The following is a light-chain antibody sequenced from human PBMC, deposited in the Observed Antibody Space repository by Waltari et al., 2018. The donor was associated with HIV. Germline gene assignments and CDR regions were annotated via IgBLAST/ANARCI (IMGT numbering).Light chain of an antibody. J-gene: IGLJ1*01. V-gene: IGLV6-57*03. CDR3: QSYDSTNPCI. CDR1: SGNIASNH. CDR2: EDT. Sequence: NFMLTQPHSVSESPGKTVTISCARSSGNIASNHVQWYQQRPLSAHSPVIYEDTHRPSGVPDRFSWSIDSSSNSASLTIYELKTEDEADYYCQSYDSTNPCIFGTGTRVTVL.